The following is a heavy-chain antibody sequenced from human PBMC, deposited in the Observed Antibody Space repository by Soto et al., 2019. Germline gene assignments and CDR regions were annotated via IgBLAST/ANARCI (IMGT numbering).Heavy chain of an antibody. CDR2: INPGGGRT. V-gene: IGHV3-74*01. D-gene: IGHD3-16*01. J-gene: IGHJ5*02. CDR1: GFPFSNYW. CDR3: ARVKLGSYDWFDP. Sequence: EVQLVESGGGLVQPWGSLRLSCAASGFPFSNYWMHWVRQAPGKGLMWVSRINPGGGRTTYADSVKGRFAISRDNAKNTLYLQMDSLRAEDTAIYYCARVKLGSYDWFDPWGQGTLVTVSS.